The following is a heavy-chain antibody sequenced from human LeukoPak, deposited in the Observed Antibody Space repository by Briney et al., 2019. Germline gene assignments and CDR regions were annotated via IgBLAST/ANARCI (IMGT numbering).Heavy chain of an antibody. CDR3: ARGDSSGSPYV. V-gene: IGHV3-48*04. CDR2: ISSSSSTI. J-gene: IGHJ6*02. D-gene: IGHD6-19*01. Sequence: GRSLRLSCAASGFTFDDYAMHWVRQAPGKGLECVSYISSSSSTIYYADSVKGRFTISRDNAKNSLYLQMNSLRAEDTAVYYCARGDSSGSPYVWGQGTTVTVSS. CDR1: GFTFDDYA.